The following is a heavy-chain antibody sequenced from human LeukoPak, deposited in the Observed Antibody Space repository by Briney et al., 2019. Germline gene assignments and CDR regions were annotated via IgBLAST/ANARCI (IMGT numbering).Heavy chain of an antibody. CDR2: ISYDGSNK. CDR3: ARESSGYSYGYFDY. V-gene: IGHV3-30*04. Sequence: PGGSLRLSCAASGFTFSSYAMHWVRQAPGKGLEWVAVISYDGSNKHYADSVKGRFTISRDNSKNTLYLQMNSLRAEDTAVYYCARESSGYSYGYFDYWGQGTLVTVSS. J-gene: IGHJ4*02. D-gene: IGHD5-18*01. CDR1: GFTFSSYA.